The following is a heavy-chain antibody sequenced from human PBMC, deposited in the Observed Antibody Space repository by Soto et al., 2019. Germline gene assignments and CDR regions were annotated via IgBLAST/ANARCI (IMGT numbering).Heavy chain of an antibody. Sequence: SETLSLTCTVSGGSISSGGYYWSWIRQPPGKGLEWIGEINHSGSTNYNPSLKSRVTISVDTSKNQFSLKLSSVTAADTAVYYCARDWSGYYYFDYWGQGTLVTVPS. CDR2: INHSGST. V-gene: IGHV4-30-4*08. CDR1: GGSISSGGYY. CDR3: ARDWSGYYYFDY. D-gene: IGHD3-3*01. J-gene: IGHJ4*02.